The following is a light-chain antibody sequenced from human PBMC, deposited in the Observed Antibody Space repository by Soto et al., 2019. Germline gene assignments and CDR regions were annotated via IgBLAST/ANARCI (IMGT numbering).Light chain of an antibody. CDR3: QRYNGAPRT. Sequence: DVQMTQSPSSLSASVGDRVTITCRASQGIRNYVAWYQQKPGKVPKLLIYAASTLHSGVPSRFSGSGSETEFTLTISSLQPEDFGTYYCQRYNGAPRTFGQGTKV. J-gene: IGKJ1*01. V-gene: IGKV1-27*01. CDR2: AAS. CDR1: QGIRNY.